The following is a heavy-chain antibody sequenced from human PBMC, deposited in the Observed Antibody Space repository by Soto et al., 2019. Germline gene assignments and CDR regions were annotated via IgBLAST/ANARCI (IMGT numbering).Heavy chain of an antibody. V-gene: IGHV4-59*01. Sequence: SDTLSLTCTVSGGSISGYYWWWIRHPPGKGLEWIGYMYNTGSTVYNPSFKSRVTISVDTSKNQFSLKLNSVTAADTAVYYWARDLWGYCGTDCYPLDVWGQGTTVT. CDR2: MYNTGST. CDR3: ARDLWGYCGTDCYPLDV. J-gene: IGHJ6*01. D-gene: IGHD2-21*02. CDR1: GGSISGYY.